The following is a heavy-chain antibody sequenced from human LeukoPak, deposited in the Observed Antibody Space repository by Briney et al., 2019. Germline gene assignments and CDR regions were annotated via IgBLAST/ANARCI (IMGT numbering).Heavy chain of an antibody. V-gene: IGHV3-74*01. Sequence: GGSLRLSCAASGLTFSNHWMHWVRQAPGKGLVWVSRIDGDGSGTSYADSVKGRFTISRDNAKNTSYLQMDSLRAEDSSVYYCATVFDYWGQGTLVTVSS. D-gene: IGHD4-17*01. CDR1: GLTFSNHW. CDR3: ATVFDY. CDR2: IDGDGSGT. J-gene: IGHJ4*02.